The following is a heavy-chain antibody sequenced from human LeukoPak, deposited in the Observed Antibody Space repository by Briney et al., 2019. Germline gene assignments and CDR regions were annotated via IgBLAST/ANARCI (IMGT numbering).Heavy chain of an antibody. CDR2: ISSGSSYI. J-gene: IGHJ4*02. CDR3: ARGLPVNY. Sequence: GGSLRLSCAASGFTFSSYSMNWVRQAPGKGLEWVSSISSGSSYIYYADSVKGRFTISRDNAKNSLYLQMNSLRAEDTAVYYCARGLPVNYWGQGTLVTVSS. V-gene: IGHV3-21*01. CDR1: GFTFSSYS.